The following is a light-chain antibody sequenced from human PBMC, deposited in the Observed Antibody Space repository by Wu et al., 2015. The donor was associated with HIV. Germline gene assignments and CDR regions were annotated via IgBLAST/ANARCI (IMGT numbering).Light chain of an antibody. CDR1: QSVSSSY. Sequence: EIVMTQSPVTLSVSPGERATLSCRASQSVSSSYLAWYQQKPGQAPRLLIYGASSRATGIPDRFSGSGSGTDFTLTISRLEPEDFAVYYCQQYGSSPYTFGQGTKLEIK. CDR3: QQYGSSPYT. CDR2: GAS. V-gene: IGKV3-20*01. J-gene: IGKJ2*01.